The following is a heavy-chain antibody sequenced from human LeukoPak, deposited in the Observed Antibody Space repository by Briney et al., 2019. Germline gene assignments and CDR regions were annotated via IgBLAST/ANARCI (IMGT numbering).Heavy chain of an antibody. D-gene: IGHD1-14*01. CDR3: ATADRGVFDY. J-gene: IGHJ4*02. Sequence: PSETLSLTCTVSGGSISGYYWSWIRQPPGKGLEWIGYAHYSGTTNYNPSLKSRATISLDTSKHQFSLKLSSVTAADTAVFYCATADRGVFDYWGQGTLVTVSS. CDR1: GGSISGYY. V-gene: IGHV4-59*01. CDR2: AHYSGTT.